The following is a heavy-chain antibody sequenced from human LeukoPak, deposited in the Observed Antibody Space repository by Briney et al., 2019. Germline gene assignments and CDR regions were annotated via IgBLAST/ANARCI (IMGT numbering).Heavy chain of an antibody. CDR1: GFTSSTYDFSTYA. CDR2: LSGTGLTT. D-gene: IGHD6-13*01. J-gene: IGHJ4*02. CDR3: ARGSKTAGTIYTFDY. V-gene: IGHV3-23*01. Sequence: PGGSLRLSCAASGFTSSTYDFSTYATSWVRQAPGKGLEWVSGLSGTGLTTFYPDSVKGRFTISRDNSKNTLYLQMNSLRADDTAVYYCARGSKTAGTIYTFDYWGQGTLVTVSS.